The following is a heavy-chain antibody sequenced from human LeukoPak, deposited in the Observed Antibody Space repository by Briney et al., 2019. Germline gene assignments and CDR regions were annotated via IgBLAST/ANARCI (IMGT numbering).Heavy chain of an antibody. Sequence: GGSLRLSCAASGFTFSSYEMNWVRQAPGKGLEWVSYISSSGSTIYYADSVKGRFTISRDSAKNSLYLQMNSLRAEDTAVYYCARDARHVDIVATIKPSYYYYMDVWGKGTTVTVSS. J-gene: IGHJ6*03. V-gene: IGHV3-48*03. D-gene: IGHD5-12*01. CDR1: GFTFSSYE. CDR3: ARDARHVDIVATIKPSYYYYMDV. CDR2: ISSSGSTI.